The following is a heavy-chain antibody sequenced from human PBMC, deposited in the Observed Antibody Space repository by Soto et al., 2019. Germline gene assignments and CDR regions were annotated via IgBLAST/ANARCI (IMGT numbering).Heavy chain of an antibody. D-gene: IGHD3-3*01. CDR3: ARDWSGPFDY. Sequence: GGSLRLSCAASGFTFSSYAMHWVRQAPGKGLEWVAVISYDGSNKYYADSVKGRFTISRDNSKNTLYLQMNSLRAEDTAVYYCARDWSGPFDYWGQGTLVTVSS. CDR2: ISYDGSNK. V-gene: IGHV3-30-3*01. J-gene: IGHJ4*02. CDR1: GFTFSSYA.